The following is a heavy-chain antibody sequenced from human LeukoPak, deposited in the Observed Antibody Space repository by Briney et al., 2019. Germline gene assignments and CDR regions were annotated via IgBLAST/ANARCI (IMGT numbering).Heavy chain of an antibody. V-gene: IGHV4-34*01. CDR1: GGSFSGYY. CDR3: ARVLVQLDY. Sequence: SETLSLTCAVYGGSFSGYYWSWIRQPPRKGLEWIGEINHIGSTNYNPSLKRRVTISVDPSKNQFSLKLPSVTAADTAVYYCARVLVQLDYWGQGTLVTVSS. CDR2: INHIGST. D-gene: IGHD4/OR15-4a*01. J-gene: IGHJ4*02.